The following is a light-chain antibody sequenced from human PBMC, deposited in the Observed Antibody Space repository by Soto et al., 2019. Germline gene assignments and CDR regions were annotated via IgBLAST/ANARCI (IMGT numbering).Light chain of an antibody. CDR3: MQALQTPLK. J-gene: IGKJ1*01. CDR2: LGS. V-gene: IGKV2-28*01. CDR1: QSLLHSNGYNY. Sequence: DIVMTQSPLSLPVTPGEPASISCMSSQSLLHSNGYNYLDWYLQKPGQSPQLLIYLGSNRSSGVPDRFSGSGSATDSTLKISRVEAEDVGVYYCMQALQTPLKFCQSTKVDI.